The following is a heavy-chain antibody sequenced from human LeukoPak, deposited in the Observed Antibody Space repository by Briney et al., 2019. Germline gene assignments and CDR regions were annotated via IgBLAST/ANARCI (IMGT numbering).Heavy chain of an antibody. CDR3: ARVLSADSPGFQH. CDR2: ISSSSSYI. V-gene: IGHV3-21*01. CDR1: GFTFSSYS. D-gene: IGHD3-22*01. Sequence: GGSLRLSCAASGFTFSSYSMNWVRQAPGKGLEWVSSISSSSSYIYYADSVKGRFTIPRDNAKNTLYLQMNSLRAEDTAVYYCARVLSADSPGFQHWGQGTLVTVSS. J-gene: IGHJ1*01.